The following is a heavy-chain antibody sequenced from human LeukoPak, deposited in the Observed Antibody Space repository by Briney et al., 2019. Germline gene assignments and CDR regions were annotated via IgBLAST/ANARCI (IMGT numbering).Heavy chain of an antibody. CDR3: ARRRRLGCFDY. CDR2: IYYSGST. D-gene: IGHD3-16*01. V-gene: IGHV4-39*01. CDR1: GGSISSSSYY. J-gene: IGHJ4*02. Sequence: SETLSLTCTVSGGSISSSSYYWGWIRQPPGKGLEWIGSIYYSGSTYYNPSLKSRVTISVDTSKNQFSLKLSSVTAADTAVYYCARRRRLGCFDYWGQGTLVTVSS.